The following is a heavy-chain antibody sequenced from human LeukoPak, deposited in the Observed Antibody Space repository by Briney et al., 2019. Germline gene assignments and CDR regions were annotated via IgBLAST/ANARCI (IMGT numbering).Heavy chain of an antibody. CDR3: AREKSGSYYTGGAFDI. D-gene: IGHD1-26*01. Sequence: ASVKVSCKASGYTFTSYYMHWVRQAPGQGLEWMGIINPSGGSTSYAQKFQGRVTMTRDTSTSTVYMELSSLRSEDTAVYYCAREKSGSYYTGGAFDIWGQGTMVTVSS. V-gene: IGHV1-46*01. J-gene: IGHJ3*02. CDR1: GYTFTSYY. CDR2: INPSGGST.